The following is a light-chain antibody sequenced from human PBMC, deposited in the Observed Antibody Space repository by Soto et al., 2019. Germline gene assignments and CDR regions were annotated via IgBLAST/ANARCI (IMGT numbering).Light chain of an antibody. CDR1: QSISTY. CDR3: QQSYRTPIT. CDR2: SAS. J-gene: IGKJ5*01. V-gene: IGKV1-39*01. Sequence: DIQMTQSPSSLSASVGERVTITCRASQSISTYLNWYQQKSGKAPNLLIHSASTLQSGVPSRFSGSGSGTDFTLTISSLQPEDFGTYYCQQSYRTPITFGQGTRLEIK.